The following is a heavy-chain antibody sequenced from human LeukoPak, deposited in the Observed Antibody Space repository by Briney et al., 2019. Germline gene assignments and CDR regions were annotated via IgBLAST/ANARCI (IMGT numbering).Heavy chain of an antibody. CDR3: ARLPITMIVVVTDAFDI. D-gene: IGHD3-22*01. J-gene: IGHJ3*02. CDR2: IYYSGST. CDR1: GGSISSSSYY. Sequence: SETPSLTCTVSGGSISSSSYYWGWIRQPPGKGLAWIGSIYYSGSTYYNPSLKSRVTISVDTSKNQFSLKLSSVTAADAAVYYCARLPITMIVVVTDAFDIWGQGTMVTVSS. V-gene: IGHV4-39*01.